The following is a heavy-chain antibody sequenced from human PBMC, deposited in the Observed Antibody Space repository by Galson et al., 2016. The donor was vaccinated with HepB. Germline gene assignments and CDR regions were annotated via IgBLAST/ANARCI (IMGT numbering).Heavy chain of an antibody. V-gene: IGHV3-33*01. Sequence: SLRLSCAASGFTFSSLGMHWVRQAPGKGLEWMAVIWYDGSNKYYTDSVKGRLTISRDNAKNSVNLQMNSLRAEDTAVYYCAREDSSSSRYSYYSYYYMDVWGKGTTVTVSS. J-gene: IGHJ6*03. CDR2: IWYDGSNK. CDR3: AREDSSSSRYSYYSYYYMDV. CDR1: GFTFSSLG. D-gene: IGHD6-6*01.